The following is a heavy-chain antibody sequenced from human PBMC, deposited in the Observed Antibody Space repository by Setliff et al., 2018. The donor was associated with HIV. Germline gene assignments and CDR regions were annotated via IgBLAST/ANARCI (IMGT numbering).Heavy chain of an antibody. CDR2: IKQDGSEK. CDR1: GFTFNSYW. V-gene: IGHV3-7*01. CDR3: ATNFLYDILTGYFPYQFDQ. J-gene: IGHJ4*02. D-gene: IGHD3-9*01. Sequence: PGGSLRLSCAASGFTFNSYWMTWVRQAPGKGLEWVASIKQDGSEKYFVDSVKGRFTISRDNAKDSMFLQMNSLRGEDTAVYYCATNFLYDILTGYFPYQFDQWGQGTLVTVSS.